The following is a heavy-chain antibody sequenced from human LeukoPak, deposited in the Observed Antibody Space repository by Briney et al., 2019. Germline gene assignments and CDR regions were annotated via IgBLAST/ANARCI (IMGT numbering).Heavy chain of an antibody. CDR3: AKAPVTTCRGAFCYPFDY. CDR1: GFTFSGYG. V-gene: IGHV3-23*01. Sequence: GGSLRLSCAASGFTFSGYGMSWVRQAPGKGLEWVSAISDTGNTYHADSVKGRFTISRDSSKNTLFLQMNRLRPEDAAVYYCAKAPVTTCRGAFCYPFDYWGLGTLVTVSS. J-gene: IGHJ4*02. D-gene: IGHD2-15*01. CDR2: ISDTGNT.